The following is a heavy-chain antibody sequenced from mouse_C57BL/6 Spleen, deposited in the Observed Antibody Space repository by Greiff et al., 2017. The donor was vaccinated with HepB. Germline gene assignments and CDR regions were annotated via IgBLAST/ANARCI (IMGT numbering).Heavy chain of an antibody. D-gene: IGHD2-4*01. CDR3: AKDYDYSYYYAMDY. CDR1: GFSLTSYG. Sequence: VQLVESGPGLVQPSQSLSITCTVSGFSLTSYGVHWVRQSPGKGLEWLGVIWRGGSTDYNAAFMSRLSITKDNSKSQVFFKMNSLQADDTAIYYCAKDYDYSYYYAMDYWGQGTSVTVSS. CDR2: IWRGGST. V-gene: IGHV2-5*01. J-gene: IGHJ4*01.